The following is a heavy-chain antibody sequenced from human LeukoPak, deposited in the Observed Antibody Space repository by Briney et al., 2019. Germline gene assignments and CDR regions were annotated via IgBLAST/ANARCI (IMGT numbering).Heavy chain of an antibody. V-gene: IGHV4-38-2*01. D-gene: IGHD2-2*01. J-gene: IGHJ4*02. CDR3: AVLGAHIVVVPAKYYFDY. CDR1: GYSISSGYY. Sequence: PSETLSLTCAVSGYSISSGYYWGWIRQPPGKGLEWIGSIYYSGSTYYNPSLKSRVTISVDTSKNQFSLKLSSVTAADTAVYYCAVLGAHIVVVPAKYYFDYWGQGTLVTVSS. CDR2: IYYSGST.